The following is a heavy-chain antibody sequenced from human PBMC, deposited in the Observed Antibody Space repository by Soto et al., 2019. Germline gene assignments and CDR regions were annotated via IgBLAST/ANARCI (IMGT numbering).Heavy chain of an antibody. CDR3: ASDQGGYGDYVPFDP. J-gene: IGHJ5*02. V-gene: IGHV1-69*02. Sequence: QVQLVQSGAEVKKPGSSVKVSCKASGGTFSSYTISWVRQAPGQGLEWMGRIIPILGIANYAQKFQGRVTITADKSTDTAYMELSSLRSEDTAVYYCASDQGGYGDYVPFDPWGQGTLVTVSS. CDR1: GGTFSSYT. CDR2: IIPILGIA. D-gene: IGHD4-17*01.